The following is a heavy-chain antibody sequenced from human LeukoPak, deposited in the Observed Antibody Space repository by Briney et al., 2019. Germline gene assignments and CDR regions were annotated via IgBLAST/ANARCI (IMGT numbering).Heavy chain of an antibody. CDR1: GGSISSGGYS. J-gene: IGHJ4*02. D-gene: IGHD3-3*01. CDR2: IYHSGST. CDR3: ARGFNFWSGYSLPAFDY. V-gene: IGHV4-30-2*01. Sequence: SETLSLTCAVSGGSISSGGYSWSWIRQPPGKGLEWIGYIYHSGSTYYNPSLKSRVTISVDRSKNQFSLKLSSVTAADTAVYYCARGFNFWSGYSLPAFDYWGQGTLVTVSS.